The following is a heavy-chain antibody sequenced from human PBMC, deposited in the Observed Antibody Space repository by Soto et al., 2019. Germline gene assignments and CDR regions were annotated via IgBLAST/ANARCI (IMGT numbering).Heavy chain of an antibody. CDR1: GFAISSYW. CDR3: AKASNVPGSSDWFDP. J-gene: IGHJ5*02. Sequence: GGSLRLSCAASGFAISSYWMHWVRQAPGKGLVWVSRFNSDESNTNYADSVKGRFTISRDNSKNTLYLQMNSLRAEDTAVYYCAKASNVPGSSDWFDPWGQGTLVTVSS. CDR2: FNSDESNT. V-gene: IGHV3-74*01. D-gene: IGHD6-6*01.